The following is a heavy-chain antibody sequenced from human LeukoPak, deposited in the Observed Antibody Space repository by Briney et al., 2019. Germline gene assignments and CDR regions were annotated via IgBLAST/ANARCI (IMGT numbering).Heavy chain of an antibody. J-gene: IGHJ4*02. CDR3: AKSCRRYIVVVPADY. CDR2: ISTSSSPI. V-gene: IGHV3-48*01. D-gene: IGHD2-2*01. CDR1: GFTFSSYS. Sequence: GGSLRLSCAASGFTFSSYSMNWVRQAPGKGLEWVSYISTSSSPIYYADSVKGRFTISRDNAKNSLYLQMNSLRAEDTAVYYCAKSCRRYIVVVPADYWGQGTLVTVSS.